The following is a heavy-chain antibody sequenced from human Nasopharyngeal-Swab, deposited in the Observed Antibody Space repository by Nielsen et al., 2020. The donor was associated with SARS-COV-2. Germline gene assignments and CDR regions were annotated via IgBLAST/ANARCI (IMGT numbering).Heavy chain of an antibody. Sequence: RQAPGKGPEWIGSIYYRGSTYFNPSLESRVTISVDTSKNQFSLKLSSVTAADTAVYYCAADSTQRLVLKRTSFDPWGQGTLVTVSS. CDR3: AADSTQRLVLKRTSFDP. J-gene: IGHJ5*02. V-gene: IGHV4-39*01. D-gene: IGHD6-19*01. CDR2: IYYRGST.